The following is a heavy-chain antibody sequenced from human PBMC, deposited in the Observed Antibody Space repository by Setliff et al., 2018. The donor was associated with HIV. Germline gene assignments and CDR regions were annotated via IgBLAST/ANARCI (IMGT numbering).Heavy chain of an antibody. Sequence: PSETLSLTCTVSGGSISSGDYYWSWIRQPPGKGLEWIGYIYYTGSTYYNPSLKSRVTISVDTSKNQFSLKLSSVTPADTAVYYCARRVVITTGRYYFDYWGQGTLVTVSS. J-gene: IGHJ4*02. CDR3: ARRVVITTGRYYFDY. V-gene: IGHV4-30-4*08. CDR1: GGSISSGDYY. CDR2: IYYTGST. D-gene: IGHD3-22*01.